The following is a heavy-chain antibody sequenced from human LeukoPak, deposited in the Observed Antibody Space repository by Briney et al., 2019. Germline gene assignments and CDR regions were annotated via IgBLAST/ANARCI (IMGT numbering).Heavy chain of an antibody. CDR2: ISFDGSEK. J-gene: IGHJ4*02. CDR3: ARSQLQYCSTTSCYVFDS. V-gene: IGHV3-30*19. Sequence: GGSLRLSCVTSGFTFSSYGMHWVRQAPGKGLQWVAVISFDGSEKYHADSVKGRFTISTDYSRNTLYLEMNSLRADDTAVYYCARSQLQYCSTTSCYVFDSWGQGTLVTVSS. D-gene: IGHD2-2*01. CDR1: GFTFSSYG.